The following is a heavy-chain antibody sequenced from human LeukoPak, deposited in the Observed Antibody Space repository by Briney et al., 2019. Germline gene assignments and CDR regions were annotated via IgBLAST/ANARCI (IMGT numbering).Heavy chain of an antibody. J-gene: IGHJ4*02. CDR2: IWYDGSNK. V-gene: IGHV3-33*01. D-gene: IGHD1-26*01. Sequence: GGPLRLSCAASGFTFSSYGMLWLRQAPGKGLEWVAVIWYDGSNKYYADSVKGRFTISRDNSKNTLYLQMNSLRAEDTAVYYCARGYEVGATFDYWGQGTLVTVSS. CDR1: GFTFSSYG. CDR3: ARGYEVGATFDY.